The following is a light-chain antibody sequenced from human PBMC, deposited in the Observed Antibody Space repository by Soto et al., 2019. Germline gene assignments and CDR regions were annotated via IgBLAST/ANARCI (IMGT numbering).Light chain of an antibody. CDR1: QSVSSN. CDR3: QQYKNWPLT. V-gene: IGKV3-15*01. J-gene: IGKJ4*01. Sequence: EIVMTQSPATLSVSPGERATLSCRASQSVSSNLAWYQKKSGQAPGLLIFGASTRATGIPARFGGSGSGTEFTLTISSLQSEDFAVYYCQQYKNWPLTFGGGTKVEIK. CDR2: GAS.